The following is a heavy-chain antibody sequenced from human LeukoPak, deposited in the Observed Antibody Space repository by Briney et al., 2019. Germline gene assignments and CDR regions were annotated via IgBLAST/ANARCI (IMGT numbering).Heavy chain of an antibody. Sequence: GGSLRLSCAASGFTLSSFGMSWVRQAPGKGLEWVSAISSTGGTAYYADSVKGRFTISRDNSKNTLYLQMNSLRAEDTAVYYCAKTRSRNMITFGGVENWFDPWGQGTLVTVSS. V-gene: IGHV3-23*01. CDR3: AKTRSRNMITFGGVENWFDP. D-gene: IGHD3-16*01. CDR2: ISSTGGTA. J-gene: IGHJ5*02. CDR1: GFTLSSFG.